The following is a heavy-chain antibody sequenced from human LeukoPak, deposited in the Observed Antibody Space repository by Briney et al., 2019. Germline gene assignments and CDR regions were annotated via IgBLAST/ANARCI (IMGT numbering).Heavy chain of an antibody. CDR2: VDPEDGET. V-gene: IGHV1-69-2*01. J-gene: IGHJ4*02. CDR1: GYTFTDYY. CDR3: ATDGGSGSYDY. Sequence: ASVKISCKVSGYTFTDYYMHWVQQAPGKGLEWMGLVDPEDGETIYAEKFQGRVAITADTSTDTAYMELSSLRSEDTAVYYCATDGGSGSYDYWGQGTLVTVSS. D-gene: IGHD3-10*01.